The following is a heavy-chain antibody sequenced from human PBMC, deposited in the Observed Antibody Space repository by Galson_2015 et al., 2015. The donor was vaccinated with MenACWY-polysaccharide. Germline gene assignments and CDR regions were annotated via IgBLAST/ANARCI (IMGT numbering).Heavy chain of an antibody. D-gene: IGHD5-18*01. CDR1: GFTFGDYA. CDR2: IRWDSDII. V-gene: IGHV3-9*01. CDR3: AKGLAYSKSPMDL. J-gene: IGHJ5*02. Sequence: SLRLSCAASGFTFGDYAMHWVRQAPGKGLEWVSGIRWDSDIIGYADSVKGRFTISRDSAKNSLYLQMNSLRPEDTALYYCAKGLAYSKSPMDLWGQGTPVTVSS.